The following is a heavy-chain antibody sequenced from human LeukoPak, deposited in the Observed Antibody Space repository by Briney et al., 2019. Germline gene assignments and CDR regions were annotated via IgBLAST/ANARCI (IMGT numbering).Heavy chain of an antibody. CDR1: GFTVSNTY. Sequence: PGGSLRLSCAASGFTVSNTYMTWVRQAPGKGLGWVSVIYSGGSTFYADSVKGRFTISRDNSKNTLFLQMNSLRAEDTAIYYCVRGHEALGNWGQGTLVTVSS. D-gene: IGHD3-10*01. V-gene: IGHV3-53*01. CDR3: VRGHEALGN. J-gene: IGHJ4*02. CDR2: IYSGGST.